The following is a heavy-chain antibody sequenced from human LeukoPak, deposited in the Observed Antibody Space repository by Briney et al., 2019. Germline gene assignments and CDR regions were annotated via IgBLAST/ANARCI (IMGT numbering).Heavy chain of an antibody. CDR3: AKAIRSGGYYFDY. CDR2: ISSSSSYI. D-gene: IGHD1-26*01. Sequence: PGGSLRLSCAASGFTFSSYSMNWVRQAPGKGLEWVSSISSSSSYIYYADSVKGRFTISRDNAKNSLYLQMNSLRAEDTAVYYCAKAIRSGGYYFDYWGQGTLVTVSS. J-gene: IGHJ4*02. V-gene: IGHV3-21*01. CDR1: GFTFSSYS.